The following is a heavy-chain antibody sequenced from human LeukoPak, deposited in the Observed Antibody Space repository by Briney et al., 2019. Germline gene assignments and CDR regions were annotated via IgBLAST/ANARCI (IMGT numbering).Heavy chain of an antibody. J-gene: IGHJ4*02. CDR2: FSASGTT. CDR3: ARIGGITYFDY. D-gene: IGHD3-16*01. Sequence: PSEILSLTWTVSGGYIHTYFWSWMRQPAGKGLEWLRRFSASGTTNYNPSLKSRVTISVDTSKNQCSLKLTSVTAADTAVYYCARIGGITYFDYWGQGSLVTVSS. CDR1: GGYIHTYF. V-gene: IGHV4-4*07.